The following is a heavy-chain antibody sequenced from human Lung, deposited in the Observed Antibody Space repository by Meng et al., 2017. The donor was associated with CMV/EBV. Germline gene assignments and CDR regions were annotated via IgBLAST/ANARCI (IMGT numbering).Heavy chain of an antibody. CDR2: INWNSGSV. CDR1: GFNFDGYA. V-gene: IGHV3-9*01. J-gene: IGHJ4*03. D-gene: IGHD3-10*01. Sequence: SLRLXCAASGFNFDGYAMRWVRQAPGKGLEWVSSINWNSGSVGYGDSVKGRFTISRDNAKSSLYLQMNSLRAEDTALYFCAKDSFYASGSYYNYPYYFDSWGQGTLVTVSS. CDR3: AKDSFYASGSYYNYPYYFDS.